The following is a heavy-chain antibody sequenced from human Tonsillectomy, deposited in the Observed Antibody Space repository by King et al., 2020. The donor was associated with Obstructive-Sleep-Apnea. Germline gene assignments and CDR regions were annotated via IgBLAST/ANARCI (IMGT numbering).Heavy chain of an antibody. Sequence: VQLQQWGAGLLKPSETLSLTCAVYGGSFSGYSWSWIRQPPGKGLEWIGEINQSGSTKYNPSLKSRVTISVDTSKNQFSLKMSSVTAADTAVYYCGAVAAYSQYYGMDVWGQGTTVTVSS. V-gene: IGHV4-34*01. J-gene: IGHJ6*02. CDR1: GGSFSGYS. D-gene: IGHD6-19*01. CDR3: GAVAAYSQYYGMDV. CDR2: INQSGST.